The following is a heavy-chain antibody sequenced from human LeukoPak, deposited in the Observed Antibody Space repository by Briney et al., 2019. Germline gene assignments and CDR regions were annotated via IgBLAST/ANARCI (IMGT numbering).Heavy chain of an antibody. CDR2: INPSGGST. CDR1: GYSFNN. D-gene: IGHD2-15*01. V-gene: IGHV1-46*02. J-gene: IGHJ5*02. Sequence: ASVKVSCTASGYSFNNMHWVRQAPGQGLEWMGIINPSGGSTSYAQKFQGRVTMTRDTSTSTVYMEPSSLTSEDTAVYYCARDGGYCVDPWGQGTLVTVSS. CDR3: ARDGGYCVDP.